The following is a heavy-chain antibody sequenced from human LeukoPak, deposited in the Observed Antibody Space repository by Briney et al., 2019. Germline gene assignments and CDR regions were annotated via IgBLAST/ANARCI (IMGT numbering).Heavy chain of an antibody. CDR2: IYYSGST. J-gene: IGHJ5*02. D-gene: IGHD3-10*01. CDR3: ARLPRITMVRDPFDP. V-gene: IGHV4-59*08. Sequence: PSETLSLTCTVSGGSISSYYWSWIRQPPGKGLEWIGYIYYSGSTNYNASLKSGGTILVDTSKKKFSLKLRSVTAADTAVYYCARLPRITMVRDPFDPWGQGTLVTVSS. CDR1: GGSISSYY.